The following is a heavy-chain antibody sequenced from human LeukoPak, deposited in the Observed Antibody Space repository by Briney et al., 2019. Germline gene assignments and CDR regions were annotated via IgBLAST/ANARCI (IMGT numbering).Heavy chain of an antibody. CDR1: GGSISSYY. CDR3: ARDNWNYGSSMDV. V-gene: IGHV4-59*01. D-gene: IGHD1-7*01. Sequence: PSETLSLTCTVSGGSISSYYWSWIRQPPGKGLEWIGYIYYSGSTNYNASLKSRVTISVDTSKTQFSLKLSSVTAADTAVYYCARDNWNYGSSMDVWGQGTTVTVSS. CDR2: IYYSGST. J-gene: IGHJ6*02.